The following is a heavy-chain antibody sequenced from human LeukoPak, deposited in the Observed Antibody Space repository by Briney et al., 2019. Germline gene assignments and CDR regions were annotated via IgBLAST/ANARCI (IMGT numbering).Heavy chain of an antibody. CDR2: MNYGGRS. Sequence: SETLSLTCTVSGGSLSSNSSSYWGWIRQPPGKGLEGMGSMNYGGRSHSNPSLKRRVTISVDTSKKQFSLKLTSVTAADTAVYYCARYDSDNAMLDYWGQGTLVTVSS. V-gene: IGHV4-39*01. J-gene: IGHJ4*02. D-gene: IGHD3-22*01. CDR1: GGSLSSNSSSY. CDR3: ARYDSDNAMLDY.